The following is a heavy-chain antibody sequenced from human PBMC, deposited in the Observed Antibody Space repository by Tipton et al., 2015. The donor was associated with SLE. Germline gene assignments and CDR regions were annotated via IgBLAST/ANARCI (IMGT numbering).Heavy chain of an antibody. J-gene: IGHJ4*02. CDR3: ARERRITPTGRSLYFDF. D-gene: IGHD1-1*01. Sequence: TLSLTCTVSGDSVSDFYWSWIRQPPGKGLEWIGYSYPNRNTNYNPSLKSRLTISVDTSKNQFSLRLTSVTAADTAIYYCARERRITPTGRSLYFDFWGQGALVTVSS. CDR2: SYPNRNT. V-gene: IGHV4-4*09. CDR1: GDSVSDFY.